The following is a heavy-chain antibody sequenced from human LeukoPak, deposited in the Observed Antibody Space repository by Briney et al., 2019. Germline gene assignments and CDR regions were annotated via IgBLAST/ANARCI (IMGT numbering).Heavy chain of an antibody. Sequence: SETLSLTCAVYGGSFSGYYWSWIRQPPGKGLEWIGEINHSGSTNYNPSLKSRVTISVDTSKNQFSLKLSSVTAADTAVYYCARVSRFLCYYDSSGYPDYWGQGTLVTVSS. CDR2: INHSGST. V-gene: IGHV4-34*01. CDR1: GGSFSGYY. D-gene: IGHD3-22*01. CDR3: ARVSRFLCYYDSSGYPDY. J-gene: IGHJ4*02.